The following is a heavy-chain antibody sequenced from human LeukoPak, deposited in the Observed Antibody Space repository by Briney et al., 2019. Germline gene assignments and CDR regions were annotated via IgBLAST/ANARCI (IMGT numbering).Heavy chain of an antibody. Sequence: ASVKVSCKASGYTFTGYYMHCVRQAAGQGGEWVGWINPNSGGTNYAQKFQGRVTMTRDTSISTAYMELSRLKSDDTAVYYCARDYQRYSYGLVYWGQGTLVTVSS. CDR3: ARDYQRYSYGLVY. J-gene: IGHJ4*02. CDR2: INPNSGGT. D-gene: IGHD5-18*01. CDR1: GYTFTGYY. V-gene: IGHV1-2*02.